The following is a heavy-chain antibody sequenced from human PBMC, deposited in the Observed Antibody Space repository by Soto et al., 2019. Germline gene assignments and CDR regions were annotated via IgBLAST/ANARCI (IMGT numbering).Heavy chain of an antibody. CDR3: ARASMVRDYEPVDY. D-gene: IGHD4-17*01. J-gene: IGHJ4*02. Sequence: GASVKVSCKASGGTFSSYAISWVRQAPGQGLEWMGGIIPIFGTANYAQKFQGRVTITADKSTSTAYMELSSLRSEDTAVYYCARASMVRDYEPVDYWGQGTLVTVPQ. CDR2: IIPIFGTA. CDR1: GGTFSSYA. V-gene: IGHV1-69*06.